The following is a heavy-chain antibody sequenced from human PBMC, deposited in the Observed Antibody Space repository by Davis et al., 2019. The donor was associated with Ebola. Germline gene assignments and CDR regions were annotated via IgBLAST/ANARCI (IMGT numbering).Heavy chain of an antibody. Sequence: GESLKISCAASGFTSSSYWMSWVRQAPGKGLEWVANITQDGSEKYYVDSVKGRFTISRDHAKNTLYLQMNSLRAEDTAVYYCAKVRYYSTWRGGFDSWGQGTLVTVSS. J-gene: IGHJ4*02. CDR2: ITQDGSEK. CDR1: GFTSSSYW. D-gene: IGHD3-3*01. V-gene: IGHV3-7*03. CDR3: AKVRYYSTWRGGFDS.